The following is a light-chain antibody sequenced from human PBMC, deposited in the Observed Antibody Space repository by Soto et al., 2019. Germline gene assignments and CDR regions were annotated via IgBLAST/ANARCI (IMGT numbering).Light chain of an antibody. Sequence: QSVLTQPPSASGSPGQSVTISCTGTSSDVSAYKYVSWYQQYPGKAPKLMIYEVTKRPSGVPDRFSGSKSGNTASLTVSGRQAEDEADYYCTSYVGNDIWVFGGGTKVTVL. V-gene: IGLV2-8*01. CDR1: SSDVSAYKY. CDR3: TSYVGNDIWV. J-gene: IGLJ3*02. CDR2: EVT.